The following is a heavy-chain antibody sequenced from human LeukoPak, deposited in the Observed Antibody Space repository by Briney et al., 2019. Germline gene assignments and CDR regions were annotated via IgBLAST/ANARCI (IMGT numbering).Heavy chain of an antibody. CDR3: AREERGYFDWLSQVPGAFDI. Sequence: PSETLSLTCTVSGGSISSSSYYWGWIRQPPGKGLEWIGSIYYSGSTYYNPSLKSRVTMSVDTSKNQFSLKLSSVTAADTAVYYCAREERGYFDWLSQVPGAFDIWGQGTMVTVSS. D-gene: IGHD3-9*01. J-gene: IGHJ3*02. CDR1: GGSISSSSYY. V-gene: IGHV4-39*07. CDR2: IYYSGST.